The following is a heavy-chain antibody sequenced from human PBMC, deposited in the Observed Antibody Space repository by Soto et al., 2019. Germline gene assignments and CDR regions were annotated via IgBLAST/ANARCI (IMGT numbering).Heavy chain of an antibody. V-gene: IGHV3-33*01. CDR2: IWYDGSNK. D-gene: IGHD2-21*02. CDR3: ARVATATNWYFDL. J-gene: IGHJ2*01. CDR1: GFTLSSYG. Sequence: SLRLSCAASGFTLSSYGMHWVRQAPGKGLEWVAVIWYDGSNKYYADSVKGRFTISRDNSKNTLYLQMNSLRAEDTAVYYCARVATATNWYFDLWGRGTLVTVSS.